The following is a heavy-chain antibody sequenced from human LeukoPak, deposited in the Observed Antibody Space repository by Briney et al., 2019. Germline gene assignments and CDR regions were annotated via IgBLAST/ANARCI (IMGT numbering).Heavy chain of an antibody. D-gene: IGHD4-17*01. CDR3: ARDGNDYGDYTFDY. Sequence: ASVKVSCKTSGYTFIDYDINWVRQAPGQGLEWMGWMNSNIGATGYARKFQGRVTLTRDTSASTAYMELSSLRSEDTAVYYCARDGNDYGDYTFDYWGQGTLVTVSS. V-gene: IGHV1-8*01. CDR1: GYTFIDYD. CDR2: MNSNIGAT. J-gene: IGHJ4*02.